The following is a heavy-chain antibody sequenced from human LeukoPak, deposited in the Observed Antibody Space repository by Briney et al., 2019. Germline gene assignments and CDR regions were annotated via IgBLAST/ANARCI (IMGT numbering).Heavy chain of an antibody. Sequence: SETLSLICTVSGTSITNYYWAWIRQTPGKGLEWIGYIYPDGSTKYNPSLRSRGAISVDTSNNQFSLKVTSMTAADTAVYYCARQDYGGWFAPWGQGTLVIVSS. J-gene: IGHJ5*02. V-gene: IGHV4-4*09. D-gene: IGHD3-16*01. CDR3: ARQDYGGWFAP. CDR1: GTSITNYY. CDR2: IYPDGST.